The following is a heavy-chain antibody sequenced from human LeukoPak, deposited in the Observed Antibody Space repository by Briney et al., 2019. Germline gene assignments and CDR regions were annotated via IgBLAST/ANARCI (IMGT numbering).Heavy chain of an antibody. CDR2: ISSSSYI. J-gene: IGHJ4*02. D-gene: IGHD3-22*01. CDR1: GFTFSSYS. Sequence: GGSLRLSCAASGFTFSSYSMNWVRQAPGKGLEWVSSISSSSYIYYADSVKGRFTISRDNAKNSLYLQMDSLKIEDTAVYYCARDHAFDTSGYYSVFFAGYWSQGTLVTVSS. V-gene: IGHV3-21*03. CDR3: ARDHAFDTSGYYSVFFAGY.